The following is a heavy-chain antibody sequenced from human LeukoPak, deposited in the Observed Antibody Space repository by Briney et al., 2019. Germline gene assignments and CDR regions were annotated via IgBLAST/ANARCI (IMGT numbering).Heavy chain of an antibody. D-gene: IGHD3-10*01. CDR3: ARPRRMYGSGSYAFDI. Sequence: PGGSLRLSCAASGFSFISYWMNWVRQAPGKGLEWVANIKQDGSEEYYVDSVKGRFTISRDNAKNSLYLQMNSLRAEDTAVYYCARPRRMYGSGSYAFDIWGQGTMVTVSS. CDR1: GFSFISYW. CDR2: IKQDGSEE. J-gene: IGHJ3*02. V-gene: IGHV3-7*01.